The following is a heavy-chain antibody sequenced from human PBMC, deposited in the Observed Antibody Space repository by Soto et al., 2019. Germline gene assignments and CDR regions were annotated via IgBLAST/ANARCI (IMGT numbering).Heavy chain of an antibody. V-gene: IGHV1-8*01. Sequence: QVQLVQSGAEVKKSGASVKVSCKASGYTFTSHDINWVRQATGQGLEWMGWMNPNSGNTGYAQKFQGRVTMTRNTSISTAYMELSSLRSEDTAVDYCARWDYGVYARFDYWGQGTLVTVSS. CDR1: GYTFTSHD. CDR3: ARWDYGVYARFDY. D-gene: IGHD4-17*01. J-gene: IGHJ4*02. CDR2: MNPNSGNT.